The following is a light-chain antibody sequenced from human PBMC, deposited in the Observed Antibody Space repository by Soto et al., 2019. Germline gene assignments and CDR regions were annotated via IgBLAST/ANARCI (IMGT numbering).Light chain of an antibody. V-gene: IGLV1-44*01. Sequence: QSVLTQAPSASGTPGQRVPISCSGSSSNIGSNTVSWYQQVPGTAPKLLIYSNDQRPSGVPDRVSGSKSGTSASLAIGGLQSEDEADYYWAAWDGSLNGWVFGGGTKVTVL. CDR2: SND. CDR1: SSNIGSNT. J-gene: IGLJ2*01. CDR3: AAWDGSLNGWV.